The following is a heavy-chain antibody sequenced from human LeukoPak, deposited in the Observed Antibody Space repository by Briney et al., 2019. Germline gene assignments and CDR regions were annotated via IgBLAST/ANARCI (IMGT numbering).Heavy chain of an antibody. CDR3: ARGRVVPATLLDY. D-gene: IGHD2-15*01. V-gene: IGHV3-30*04. CDR1: GFTFSNYA. Sequence: GGSLRLSCVASGFTFSNYAMHWVRQAPGKGLEWVAVISYDAKYKYYADSLKGRFTISRDNSNNTLYLQMNSLGSEDTAVYYCARGRVVPATLLDYWGRGTLVTVSS. CDR2: ISYDAKYK. J-gene: IGHJ4*02.